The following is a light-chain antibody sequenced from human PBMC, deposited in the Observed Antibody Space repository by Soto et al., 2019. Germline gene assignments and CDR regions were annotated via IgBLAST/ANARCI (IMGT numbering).Light chain of an antibody. CDR1: QGISSY. CDR3: QQLNIYPMT. CDR2: AAS. V-gene: IGKV1-9*01. Sequence: IPLNQSPSAVSASITDRVTITFRASQGISSYLAWYQQKPGKAPKLLIYAASTLQGGVPSRFSGSGSGTDFTLTINSLQPEDLATYYCQQLNIYPMTFGQGTRLEIK. J-gene: IGKJ5*01.